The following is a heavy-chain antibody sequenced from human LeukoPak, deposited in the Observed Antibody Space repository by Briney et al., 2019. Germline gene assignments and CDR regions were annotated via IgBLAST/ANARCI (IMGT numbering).Heavy chain of an antibody. D-gene: IGHD3-3*01. CDR2: ISGSGGST. Sequence: PGGSLRLSCAASGFTFSSYAMSWVRQAPGKGLEWVPAISGSGGSTYYADSVKGRFTISRDNSKNTLYLLMNSLRAEDTAVYYCAKRARYYDFWSGYYDYWGQGTLVTVSS. J-gene: IGHJ4*02. CDR3: AKRARYYDFWSGYYDY. V-gene: IGHV3-23*01. CDR1: GFTFSSYA.